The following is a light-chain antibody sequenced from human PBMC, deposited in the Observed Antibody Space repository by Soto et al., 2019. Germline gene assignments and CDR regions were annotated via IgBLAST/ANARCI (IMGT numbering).Light chain of an antibody. CDR3: QKYDMDPPAT. V-gene: IGKV1-27*01. CDR2: GAS. J-gene: IGKJ1*01. Sequence: DIQMTQSPSSLSAFVGDSVTMSCRASQGIHNFLAWYQHKPGKAPKLLIFGASTLHSGVPSRFSGSRSGTDFTLTITNLQPEDVATYYCQKYDMDPPATFGQGTKVEI. CDR1: QGIHNF.